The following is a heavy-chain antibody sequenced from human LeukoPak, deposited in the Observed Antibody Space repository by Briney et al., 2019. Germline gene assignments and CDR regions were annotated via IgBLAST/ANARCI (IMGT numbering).Heavy chain of an antibody. Sequence: PGRSLRLSCAASGFTFDDYAMHWVRQAPGKGLERVSGINWNSDTIDYADSLKGRFTISRDNAKNSLYLQMNSLRAEDTALYYCAKGVDAMVRGLSDYWGQGTLVTVSS. CDR3: AKGVDAMVRGLSDY. J-gene: IGHJ4*02. CDR2: INWNSDTI. D-gene: IGHD3-10*01. V-gene: IGHV3-9*01. CDR1: GFTFDDYA.